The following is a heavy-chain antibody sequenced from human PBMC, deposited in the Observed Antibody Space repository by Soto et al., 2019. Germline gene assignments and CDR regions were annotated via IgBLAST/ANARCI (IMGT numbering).Heavy chain of an antibody. CDR1: GFSIGTTGMC. D-gene: IGHD1-26*01. V-gene: IGHV2-70*11. CDR3: ARTTLVVGAATGWFDS. Sequence: GSGPTLVNPTQTLTLTCSFSGFSIGTTGMCVSWIRQPPGKALEWLARIDWDDDKYYNTSLKTRLTISKDTSKNQVVLTMTNMDPVDTATYYCARTTLVVGAATGWFDSWGQGTLVTVSS. J-gene: IGHJ5*01. CDR2: IDWDDDK.